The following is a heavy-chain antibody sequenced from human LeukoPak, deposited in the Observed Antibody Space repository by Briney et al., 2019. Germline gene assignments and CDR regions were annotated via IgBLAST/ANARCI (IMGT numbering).Heavy chain of an antibody. V-gene: IGHV1-24*01. CDR1: GYTLTELS. J-gene: IGHJ6*02. CDR2: FDPEDGET. Sequence: ASVKVSCKVSGYTLTELSMHWVRQAPGKGLEWMGGFDPEDGETIYAQKFQGRVTMTEDTSTDTAYMELSSLRSENTAVYYCAAHCNSTSCYFLIADYGMDVWGQGTTVTVSS. D-gene: IGHD2-2*01. CDR3: AAHCNSTSCYFLIADYGMDV.